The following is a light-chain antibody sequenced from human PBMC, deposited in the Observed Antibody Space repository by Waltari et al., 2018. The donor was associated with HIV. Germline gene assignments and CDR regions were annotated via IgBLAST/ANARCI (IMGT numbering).Light chain of an antibody. CDR2: GAS. Sequence: TQSPATLSVSPGERATLSCRANQSVSSNLAWYQQKPGQAPRLLIYGASTRAAGIPARFSGSGSGTEFILTISSLQSEDFAVYYCHQYNNWPPFTFGPGTKVDIK. CDR1: QSVSSN. CDR3: HQYNNWPPFT. V-gene: IGKV3-15*01. J-gene: IGKJ3*01.